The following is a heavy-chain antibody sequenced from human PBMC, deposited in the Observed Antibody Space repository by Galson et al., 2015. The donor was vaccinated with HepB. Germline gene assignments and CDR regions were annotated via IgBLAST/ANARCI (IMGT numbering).Heavy chain of an antibody. CDR1: GFTFSSCV. J-gene: IGHJ3*02. D-gene: IGHD2-2*02. V-gene: IGHV3-23*01. Sequence: SLRLSCAASGFTFSSCVMSWVRQAPGKGLEWVSTISGSGGSTSYADSVKGRFTISRDNSKNTLYLQMNSLRAEDTAIYYCAKDREAGVPAAIYAFDMWGQGKMVTVSS. CDR2: ISGSGGST. CDR3: AKDREAGVPAAIYAFDM.